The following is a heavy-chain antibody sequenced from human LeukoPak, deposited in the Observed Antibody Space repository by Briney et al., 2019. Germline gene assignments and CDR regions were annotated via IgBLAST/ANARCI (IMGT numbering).Heavy chain of an antibody. J-gene: IGHJ4*02. CDR3: ARVWVPATAIRNVGGYYFDY. V-gene: IGHV4-30-2*01. Sequence: SETLSLTCTVSGGSISSGGYYWSWIRQPPGKGLEWIGYIYHSGSTYYNPSLKSRVTISVDRSKNQFSLKLSSVTAADTAVYCCARVWVPATAIRNVGGYYFDYWGQGTLVTVSS. CDR2: IYHSGST. CDR1: GGSISSGGYY. D-gene: IGHD2-2*02.